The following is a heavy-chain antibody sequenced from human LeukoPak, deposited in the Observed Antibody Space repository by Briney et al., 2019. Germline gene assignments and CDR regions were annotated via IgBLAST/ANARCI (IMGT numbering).Heavy chain of an antibody. CDR3: ARDAPLYCSSTSCSYYFDY. Sequence: GGSLRLSCAASGFTFSSYAMHWVRQAPGKGLEWVAVISYDGSNKYYADSVKGRFTISRDNSKNTLDLQMNSLRAEDTAVYYCARDAPLYCSSTSCSYYFDYWGQGTLVTVSS. CDR2: ISYDGSNK. CDR1: GFTFSSYA. J-gene: IGHJ4*02. D-gene: IGHD2-2*01. V-gene: IGHV3-30*04.